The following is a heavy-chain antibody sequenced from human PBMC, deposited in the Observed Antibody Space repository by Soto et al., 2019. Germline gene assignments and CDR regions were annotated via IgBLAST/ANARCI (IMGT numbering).Heavy chain of an antibody. J-gene: IGHJ4*01. V-gene: IGHV1-18*04. CDR2: INGYNGDT. Sequence: QVQLAQSGDEVKKPGASVKVSCKASGYTFTSYGIGWVRQAPGQGLEWMGWINGYNGDTNYAQKLQGRVTGTTDAAPTRAYMGFRGPTSDVTVVYFWAGDKARVYCRSVPHFDYWGQGTLVAVSS. CDR1: GYTFTSYG. D-gene: IGHD2-15*01. CDR3: AGDKARVYCRSVPHFDY.